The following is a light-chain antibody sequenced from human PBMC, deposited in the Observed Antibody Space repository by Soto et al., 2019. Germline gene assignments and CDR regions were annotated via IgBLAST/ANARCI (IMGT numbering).Light chain of an antibody. CDR2: EVS. J-gene: IGLJ2*01. CDR3: ISYTTTGALV. CDR1: IYDVGAYHY. Sequence: QSALTQPASGSGSPGQSITISCTGTIYDVGAYHYVSWYQQFPGKAPKLILYEVSNRPSGISNRFSGFRSGSTASLTVSGLQPEDDAHYYCISYTTTGALVFGGGTKLTV. V-gene: IGLV2-14*01.